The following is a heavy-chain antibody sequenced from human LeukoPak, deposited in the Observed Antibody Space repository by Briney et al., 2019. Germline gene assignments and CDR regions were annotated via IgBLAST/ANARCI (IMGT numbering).Heavy chain of an antibody. Sequence: PGGSLRLSCGTSGFIFSHYAMNWVRQTPGKGLEWVSAISGRSGSTYYADSVKGRFTISRDNSKNTLFLQMNGLRAEDTAIYYCARLATSWYSSLDYWGQGTLVTVSS. V-gene: IGHV3-23*01. J-gene: IGHJ4*02. CDR3: ARLATSWYSSLDY. CDR2: ISGRSGST. D-gene: IGHD6-13*01. CDR1: GFIFSHYA.